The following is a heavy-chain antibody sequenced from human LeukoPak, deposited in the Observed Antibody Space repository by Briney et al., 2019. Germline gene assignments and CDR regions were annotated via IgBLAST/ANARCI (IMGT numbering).Heavy chain of an antibody. CDR3: ARALLGYCSGGSCYSGGGFDP. J-gene: IGHJ5*02. D-gene: IGHD2-15*01. CDR2: ICTAGDT. CDR1: GFTFSSYD. Sequence: GGALRLSCAASGFTFSSYDMHWVRQAPGKGLEWASAICTAGDTYYPGSVKGRFTISRENAKNSLYLQMNSLRAGATAVYYCARALLGYCSGGSCYSGGGFDPWGQGTLVTVSS. V-gene: IGHV3-13*01.